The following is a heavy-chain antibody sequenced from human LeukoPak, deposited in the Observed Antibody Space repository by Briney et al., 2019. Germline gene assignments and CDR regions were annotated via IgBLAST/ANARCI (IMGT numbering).Heavy chain of an antibody. V-gene: IGHV4-30-4*01. CDR2: IYYSGST. CDR1: GGSFSSGDYY. J-gene: IGHJ6*02. Sequence: SETLSLTCAVYGGSFSSGDYYWSWIRQPPGKGLEWIGYIYYSGSTYYNPSLKSRVTISVDTSKNQFSLKLSSVTAADTAVYYCARAPYYYASVGMDVWGQGTTVTVSS. D-gene: IGHD3-10*01. CDR3: ARAPYYYASVGMDV.